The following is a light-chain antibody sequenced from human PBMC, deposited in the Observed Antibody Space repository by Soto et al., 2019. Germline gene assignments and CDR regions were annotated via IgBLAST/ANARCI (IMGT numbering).Light chain of an antibody. J-gene: IGKJ1*01. V-gene: IGKV3-20*01. CDR1: QSFTTSQ. CDR2: GAS. Sequence: EIVLTQSPGTLSLSPGERATLFCRASQSFTTSQLAWYQQRPGQAPRVLIFGASRRATGIPDRFSGSGSGTDFTLTISRLEPKDSAVYYCQQYASSPRTFGQGTTVEIK. CDR3: QQYASSPRT.